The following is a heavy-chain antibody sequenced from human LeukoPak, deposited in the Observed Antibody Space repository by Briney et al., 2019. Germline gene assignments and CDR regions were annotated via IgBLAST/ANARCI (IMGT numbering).Heavy chain of an antibody. CDR1: GGSISSSSYY. Sequence: SETLSLTCTVSGGSISSSSYYWGWIRQPPGKGLEWIGYIYYSGSTNYNPSLKSRVTISVDTSKNQFSLKLSSVTAADTAVYYCARGGYSGYDAYYYYMDVWGKGTTVTVSS. CDR3: ARGGYSGYDAYYYYMDV. CDR2: IYYSGST. D-gene: IGHD5-12*01. J-gene: IGHJ6*03. V-gene: IGHV4-61*05.